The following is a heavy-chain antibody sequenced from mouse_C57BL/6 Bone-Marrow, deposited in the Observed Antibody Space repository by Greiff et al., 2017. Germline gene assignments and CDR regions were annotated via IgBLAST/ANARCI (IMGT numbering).Heavy chain of an antibody. CDR1: GYTFTDYE. D-gene: IGHD2-4*01. J-gene: IGHJ3*01. CDR3: TREGDDSWFAD. V-gene: IGHV1-15*01. CDR2: IDPETGGT. Sequence: VQLQQSGAELVRPGASVTLSCKASGYTFTDYEMHWVKQTPVHGLEWIGAIDPETGGTAYNQKFKGKAILTADKSSSTAYMERRSLTSEDSAVYYCTREGDDSWFADWGQGTLVTVSA.